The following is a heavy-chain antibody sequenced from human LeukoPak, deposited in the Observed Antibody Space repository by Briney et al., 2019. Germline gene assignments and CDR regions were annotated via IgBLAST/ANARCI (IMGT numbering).Heavy chain of an antibody. Sequence: GGSLRLSCAASGFTFSSYWMSWVRQAPGKGLEWVANIKQDGSEKYYVDSVKGRFTISRDNAKNSLYLQMNSLRAEDTAVYYCARGWQQLVYYFDYWGQGTLVTVSS. CDR3: ARGWQQLVYYFDY. D-gene: IGHD6-13*01. J-gene: IGHJ4*02. CDR2: IKQDGSEK. V-gene: IGHV3-7*04. CDR1: GFTFSSYW.